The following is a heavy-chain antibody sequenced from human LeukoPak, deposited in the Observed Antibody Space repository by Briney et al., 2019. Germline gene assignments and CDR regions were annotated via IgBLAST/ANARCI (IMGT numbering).Heavy chain of an antibody. CDR2: INPNSGDT. Sequence: ASVKVSCKASGYTFTGYYMHWVRQAPGQGLEWMGWINPNSGDTNYAQEFQGRVTMTGDTSISTAYMEMSSLRSDDTAVYYCAREAGVAARRGYFDYWGQGTLVTVSS. V-gene: IGHV1-2*02. CDR3: AREAGVAARRGYFDY. J-gene: IGHJ4*02. CDR1: GYTFTGYY. D-gene: IGHD6-6*01.